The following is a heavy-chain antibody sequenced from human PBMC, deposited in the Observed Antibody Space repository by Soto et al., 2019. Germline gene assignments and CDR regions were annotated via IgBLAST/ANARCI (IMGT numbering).Heavy chain of an antibody. CDR3: AREPYGYSQYFDY. Sequence: QVQLVESGGGMVQPGTSLRLSCAASGFTFNSLSLHWVRQRPDKGLEWVAVISHDGRVTFYADFVKGRFTVSRHNSKNTIYLQVNSLRAEDTAVYYCAREPYGYSQYFDYWGQGTLVTVSS. CDR2: ISHDGRVT. D-gene: IGHD5-18*01. V-gene: IGHV3-30*04. J-gene: IGHJ4*02. CDR1: GFTFNSLS.